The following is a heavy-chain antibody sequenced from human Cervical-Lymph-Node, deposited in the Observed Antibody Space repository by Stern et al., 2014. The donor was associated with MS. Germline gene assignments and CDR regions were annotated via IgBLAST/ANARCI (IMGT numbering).Heavy chain of an antibody. CDR2: ISTYNGNP. CDR1: GYNFSNYG. D-gene: IGHD3-16*02. Sequence: VQLVESGVEMKKPGASVKVSCTASGYNFSNYGITWVRQAPGQGLEWMGWISTYNGNPTYAQNFQGRVTMTTDTATNTAYLELRSLTQDDTAVFYCAREAAGRSFDFWGQGTLVTVSS. V-gene: IGHV1-18*01. J-gene: IGHJ4*02. CDR3: AREAAGRSFDF.